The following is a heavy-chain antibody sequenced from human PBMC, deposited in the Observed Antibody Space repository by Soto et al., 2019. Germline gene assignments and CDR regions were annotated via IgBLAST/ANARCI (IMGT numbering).Heavy chain of an antibody. D-gene: IGHD1-26*01. J-gene: IGHJ6*02. CDR1: GGSVSSGSYY. CDR2: IYYSGST. CDR3: ARDPLGATPMDV. Sequence: PSETLSLTCTVSGGSVSSGSYYWSWIRQPPGKGLEWIGYIYYSGSTNYNPSLKSRVTISVDTSKNQFSLKLSSVTAADTAVYYCARDPLGATPMDVWGQGTTVTVS. V-gene: IGHV4-61*01.